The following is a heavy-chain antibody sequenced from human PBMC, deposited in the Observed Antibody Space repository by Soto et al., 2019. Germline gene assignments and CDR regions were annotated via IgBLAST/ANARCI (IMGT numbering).Heavy chain of an antibody. V-gene: IGHV1-18*01. CDR1: GYTFTSCG. J-gene: IGHJ3*02. CDR3: ARDSDYYDSSGYYILGDAFDI. D-gene: IGHD3-22*01. Sequence: GASVKVSCKASGYTFTSCGISWVRQAPGQGLEWMGWISAYNGNTNYAQKLQGRVTMTTDTSTSTAYMELRSLRSDDTAVYYCARDSDYYDSSGYYILGDAFDIWGQGTMVTVSS. CDR2: ISAYNGNT.